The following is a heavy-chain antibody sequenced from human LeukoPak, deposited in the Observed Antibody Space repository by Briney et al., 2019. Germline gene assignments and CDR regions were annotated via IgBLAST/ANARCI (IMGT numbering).Heavy chain of an antibody. Sequence: GESLKISCKGSGYSFTSYWIGWVRQMPGKGLEWMGIIYPGDSDTRYSPSFQGQVTISADKSISTAYLQWSSLKASDTAMYYCARRGRYCSSTSCGIDIWGQGTMVTVSS. D-gene: IGHD2-2*01. J-gene: IGHJ3*02. V-gene: IGHV5-51*01. CDR1: GYSFTSYW. CDR3: ARRGRYCSSTSCGIDI. CDR2: IYPGDSDT.